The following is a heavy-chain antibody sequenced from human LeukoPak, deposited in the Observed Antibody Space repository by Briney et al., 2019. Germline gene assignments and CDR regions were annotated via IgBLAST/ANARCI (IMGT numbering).Heavy chain of an antibody. J-gene: IGHJ4*02. CDR2: ISSSSSYI. Sequence: GGSLRLSCAASGFTFSSYSMNWVRQPPGKGLEWVSSISSSSSYIYYADSVKGRFTISRDNAKNSLYLQMNSLRAEDTAVYYCARDWRATYYYDSSGYYYFDYWGQGTLVTVSS. CDR1: GFTFSSYS. V-gene: IGHV3-21*01. D-gene: IGHD3-22*01. CDR3: ARDWRATYYYDSSGYYYFDY.